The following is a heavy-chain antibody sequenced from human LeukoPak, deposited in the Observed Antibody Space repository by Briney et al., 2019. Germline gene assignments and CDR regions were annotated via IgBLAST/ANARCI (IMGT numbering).Heavy chain of an antibody. Sequence: GGSLRLSCAASRFTFSNYWMNWVRRAPGKGLEWVAKIKQDGSEKYYVDSVKGRFTISRDNAKNAVYLQMNSLRGEDTAIYYCAREGYCSGGICSFDYWGQGTLVTVSS. CDR2: IKQDGSEK. CDR1: RFTFSNYW. CDR3: AREGYCSGGICSFDY. V-gene: IGHV3-7*01. D-gene: IGHD2-15*01. J-gene: IGHJ4*02.